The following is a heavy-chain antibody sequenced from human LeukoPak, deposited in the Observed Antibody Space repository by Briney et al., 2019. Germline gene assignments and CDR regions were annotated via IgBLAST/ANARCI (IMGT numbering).Heavy chain of an antibody. J-gene: IGHJ4*02. V-gene: IGHV1-2*02. D-gene: IGHD2-15*01. CDR2: TNPNSGGT. Sequence: GASVKVSCKASGYTFTGYYMHWVRQAPGQGLEWMGWTNPNSGGTNYAQKFQGRVTMTRETSISTAYMQMSSLRSDDTAVYYCARDSGYCSGGSCSISFDYWGQGTLVTVSS. CDR3: ARDSGYCSGGSCSISFDY. CDR1: GYTFTGYY.